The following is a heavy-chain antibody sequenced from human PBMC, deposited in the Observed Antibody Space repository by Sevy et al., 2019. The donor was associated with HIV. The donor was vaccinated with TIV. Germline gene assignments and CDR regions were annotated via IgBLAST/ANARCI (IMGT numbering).Heavy chain of an antibody. J-gene: IGHJ5*02. V-gene: IGHV3-15*01. CDR3: TGATVFGATWFDP. D-gene: IGHD3-3*01. CDR1: GFTFNTYT. Sequence: GGSLRLSCAASGFTFNTYTMNWVRQAPGKGLEWLGRIKSKTDGGSAEYASPVKGRFTISRDDSKSTLYLQMNRLRTEDTGVYYCTGATVFGATWFDPWGQGALVTVSS. CDR2: IKSKTDGGSA.